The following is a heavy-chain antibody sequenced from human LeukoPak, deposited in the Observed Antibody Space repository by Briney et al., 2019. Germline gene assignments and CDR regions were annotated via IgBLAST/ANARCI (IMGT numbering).Heavy chain of an antibody. D-gene: IGHD2-2*01. CDR2: ISSSGSTI. Sequence: GGSLRLSCAASGFTFSDYYMSWIRQAPGKGLEWVSYISSSGSTIYYADSVKGRFTISRDNAKNPLYLQMNSLRAEDTAVYYCASALCSSTSCYYYYGMDVWGQGTTVTVSS. CDR1: GFTFSDYY. CDR3: ASALCSSTSCYYYYGMDV. V-gene: IGHV3-11*01. J-gene: IGHJ6*02.